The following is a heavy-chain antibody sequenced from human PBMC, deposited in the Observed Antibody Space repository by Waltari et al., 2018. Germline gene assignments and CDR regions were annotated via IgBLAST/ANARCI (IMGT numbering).Heavy chain of an antibody. J-gene: IGHJ4*02. D-gene: IGHD3-22*01. Sequence: QVQLVQSGAEVKKPGASVKVSCKASGYTFTGYYMHWVRQAPGQGLEWMGWINPNSGGTNYAQKLQGRVPITRETSIITAYMELSRLRSDDTAVYYCARGTPATGITMIVVVMSSYYWGQGTLVTVSS. CDR1: GYTFTGYY. V-gene: IGHV1-2*02. CDR3: ARGTPATGITMIVVVMSSYY. CDR2: INPNSGGT.